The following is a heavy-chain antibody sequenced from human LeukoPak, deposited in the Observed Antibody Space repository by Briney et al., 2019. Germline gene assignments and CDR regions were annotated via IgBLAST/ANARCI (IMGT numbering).Heavy chain of an antibody. CDR3: ASDIVATSGDF. V-gene: IGHV3-11*01. J-gene: IGHJ4*02. Sequence: GGSLRLSCAASGLSFCDYYMRWLRQARGKGREWVAYITSCCDDIYYADSVKGRFTISRDNAKNALFPQMNSLRVEDTATYYCASDIVATSGDFWGQGTLVSVSS. D-gene: IGHD5-12*01. CDR2: ITSCCDDI. CDR1: GLSFCDYY.